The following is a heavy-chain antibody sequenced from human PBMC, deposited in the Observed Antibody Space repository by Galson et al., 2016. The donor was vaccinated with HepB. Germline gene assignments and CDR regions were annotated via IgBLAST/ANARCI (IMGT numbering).Heavy chain of an antibody. CDR3: AREYSTGYYERFLAKRARRGFDY. CDR2: TYYRAKWYN. CDR1: GDSVSSHSAA. V-gene: IGHV6-1*01. Sequence: CAISGDSVSSHSAAWNWIRQSPSRGLGWLGRTYYRAKWYNDYAVSVKSRLTINVDTSKNQFSLQLNSVTPEDTAVYYCAREYSTGYYERFLAKRARRGFDYWGQGTLATVSS. D-gene: IGHD6-19*01. J-gene: IGHJ4*02.